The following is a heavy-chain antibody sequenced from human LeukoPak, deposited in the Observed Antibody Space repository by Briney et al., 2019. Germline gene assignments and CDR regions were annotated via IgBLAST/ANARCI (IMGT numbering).Heavy chain of an antibody. CDR3: ASGYCSSINCHAVDY. V-gene: IGHV4-39*01. CDR1: GGSISSSSYY. D-gene: IGHD2-2*03. Sequence: SETLSLTCTVSGGSISSSSYYWGWIRQPPGKGLEWIGNIYYSGSTYYNPSLKSRVTISVDTSKNQFSLKLSSVTAADTAVYHCASGYCSSINCHAVDYWGQGTLVTVSS. CDR2: IYYSGST. J-gene: IGHJ4*02.